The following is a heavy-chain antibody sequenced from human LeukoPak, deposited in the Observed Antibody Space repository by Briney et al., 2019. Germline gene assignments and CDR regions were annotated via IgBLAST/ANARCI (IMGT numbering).Heavy chain of an antibody. V-gene: IGHV1-69*04. CDR3: AREEIVGATFHY. CDR2: IIPILGIA. CDR1: GGTFSSYT. D-gene: IGHD1-26*01. J-gene: IGHJ4*02. Sequence: SVKLSCTASGGTFSSYTISWVRQAPGQGLEWMGRIIPILGIANYAQKFQGRVTITADKSTSTAYMELSSLRAEDTAVYYCAREEIVGATFHYWGQGTLVTVSS.